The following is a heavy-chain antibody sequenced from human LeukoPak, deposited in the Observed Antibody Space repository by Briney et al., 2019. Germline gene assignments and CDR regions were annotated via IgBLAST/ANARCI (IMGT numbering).Heavy chain of an antibody. CDR1: GFTFSSYA. D-gene: IGHD4-11*01. Sequence: PGGSLRLSCAASGFTFSSYAMSWVRQAPGKGLEWVSAISGSGGSTYYADSVKGRFTISRDNSKNTLYLQMNSLRAEDTAVYYCAKDLRGGIDYRAYYYYYYMDVWGKGTTVTVSS. CDR2: ISGSGGST. V-gene: IGHV3-23*01. CDR3: AKDLRGGIDYRAYYYYYYMDV. J-gene: IGHJ6*03.